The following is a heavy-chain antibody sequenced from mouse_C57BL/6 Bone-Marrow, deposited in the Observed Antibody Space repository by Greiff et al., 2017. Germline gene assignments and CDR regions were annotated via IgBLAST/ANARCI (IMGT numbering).Heavy chain of an antibody. Sequence: QVQLQQSGAELVRPGTSVKMSCKASGYTFTNYWIGWAKQRPGHGLEWIGDIYPGGGYTNYNEKFKGKATLTADKSSSTAYMQFSSLTSEDSAIYYCARYPLYYGSSPNWYFDVWGTGTTVTVSS. V-gene: IGHV1-63*01. CDR1: GYTFTNYW. D-gene: IGHD1-1*01. CDR2: IYPGGGYT. J-gene: IGHJ1*03. CDR3: ARYPLYYGSSPNWYFDV.